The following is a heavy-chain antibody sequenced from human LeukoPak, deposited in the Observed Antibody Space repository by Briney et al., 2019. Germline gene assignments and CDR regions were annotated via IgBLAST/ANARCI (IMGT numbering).Heavy chain of an antibody. CDR3: ASSSSWYGYYFDC. D-gene: IGHD6-13*01. CDR1: GGSFSGYY. Sequence: PSETLSLTCAVYGGSFSGYYWSWIRQPPGKGLEWIGEINHSGSTNYNPSLKSRVTISVDTSKNQFSLKLSSVTAADTAVYYCASSSSWYGYYFDCWGQGTLVTVSS. V-gene: IGHV4-34*01. J-gene: IGHJ4*02. CDR2: INHSGST.